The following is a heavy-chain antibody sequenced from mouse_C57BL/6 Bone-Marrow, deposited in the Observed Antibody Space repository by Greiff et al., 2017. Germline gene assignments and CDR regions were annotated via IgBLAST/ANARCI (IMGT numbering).Heavy chain of an antibody. CDR3: ATTMITTRGYYYAMDY. CDR2: IYPSDSET. V-gene: IGHV1-61*01. D-gene: IGHD2-4*01. Sequence: VQLQQPGAELVRPGSSVKLSCKASGYTFTSSWMDWVKQRPGQGLEWIGNIYPSDSETHYNQKFKDKATLTVDKSSSTAYMQLSSLTSEDSAVYYCATTMITTRGYYYAMDYWGQGTSVTVSS. J-gene: IGHJ4*01. CDR1: GYTFTSSW.